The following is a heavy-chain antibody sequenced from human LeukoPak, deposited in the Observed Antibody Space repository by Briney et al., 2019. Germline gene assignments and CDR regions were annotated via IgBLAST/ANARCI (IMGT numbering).Heavy chain of an antibody. Sequence: GASVKDSCKASGGTFSSYAISWVRQAPGQGLEWMGGIIPIFGTANYAQKFQGRVTITTDESTSTAYMELSSLRSEDTAVYYCASPYNWNYYYYMDVWGKGTTATVSS. CDR2: IIPIFGTA. D-gene: IGHD1-1*01. CDR1: GGTFSSYA. V-gene: IGHV1-69*05. J-gene: IGHJ6*03. CDR3: ASPYNWNYYYYMDV.